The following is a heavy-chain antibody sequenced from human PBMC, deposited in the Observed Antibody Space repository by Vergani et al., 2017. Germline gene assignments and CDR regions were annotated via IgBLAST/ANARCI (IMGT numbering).Heavy chain of an antibody. D-gene: IGHD6-6*01. J-gene: IGHJ5*02. CDR2: ISWNSNSI. CDR1: GFTSAGYA. Sequence: EVQLEESGGGLVLPGRSLRLSCVASGFTSAGYAMHWVRHAPGKGLERVSGISWNSNSIGYADSVKGRFTISRDNAKNSLYLQMNSLRAEDTALYYCAKDLGTSSGGGWFDPGGQGTLVTVSS. V-gene: IGHV3-9*02. CDR3: AKDLGTSSGGGWFDP.